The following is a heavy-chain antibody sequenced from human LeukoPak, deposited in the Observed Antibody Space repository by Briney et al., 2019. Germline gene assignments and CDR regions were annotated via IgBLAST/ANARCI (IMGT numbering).Heavy chain of an antibody. CDR3: AKDIQLLWFGRNNWFDP. D-gene: IGHD3-10*01. Sequence: GRSLRLSCTVSGFTFDDYAMPWVRQAPGKGLEWVSGISWNSGSIGYPASVKGRFTISRDNAENSLYLQMNSLRAEDTALYYCAKDIQLLWFGRNNWFDPGAQGTLVTVS. V-gene: IGHV3-9*01. J-gene: IGHJ5*02. CDR2: ISWNSGSI. CDR1: GFTFDDYA.